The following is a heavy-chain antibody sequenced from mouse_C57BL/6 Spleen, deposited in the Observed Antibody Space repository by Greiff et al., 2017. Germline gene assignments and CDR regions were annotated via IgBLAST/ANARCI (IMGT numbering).Heavy chain of an antibody. J-gene: IGHJ2*01. CDR2: IYPGSGNT. Sequence: VKLMESGAELVRPGASVKLSCKASGYTFTDYYINWVKQRPGQGLEWIARIYPGSGNTYYNEKFKGKATLTAEKSSSTAYMQLSSLTSEDSAVYFCARENTGDYFDYWGQGTTLTVSS. CDR3: ARENTGDYFDY. CDR1: GYTFTDYY. D-gene: IGHD5-2*01. V-gene: IGHV1-76*01.